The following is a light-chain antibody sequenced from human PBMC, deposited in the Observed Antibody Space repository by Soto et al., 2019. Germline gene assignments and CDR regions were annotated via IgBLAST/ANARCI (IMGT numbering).Light chain of an antibody. Sequence: EIQLTQSPAFLSASVGDRVTITCRSSQGISSYLAWYQQKPGKAPKLLICAASTLQSGVPSRFSGSGSGTEFTLTINSLQPEDFATYYCQQFSNYPLTFGGGTKVDIK. CDR2: AAS. V-gene: IGKV1-9*01. CDR3: QQFSNYPLT. CDR1: QGISSY. J-gene: IGKJ4*01.